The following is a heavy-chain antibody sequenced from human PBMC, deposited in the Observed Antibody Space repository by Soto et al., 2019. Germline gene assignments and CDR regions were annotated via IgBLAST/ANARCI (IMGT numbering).Heavy chain of an antibody. CDR1: GGTFSSYA. CDR2: IIPIFGTA. Sequence: QVQLVQSGAEVKKPGSSVKVSCKASGGTFSSYAISWVRQAPGQGLEWMGGIIPIFGTANYAPNFQGRVKITADESTSTSDMELSSRRSEDTAVCFFARDLILAGRPGMDFWGQGTTVPASS. CDR3: ARDLILAGRPGMDF. V-gene: IGHV1-69*01. J-gene: IGHJ6*02. D-gene: IGHD3-3*02.